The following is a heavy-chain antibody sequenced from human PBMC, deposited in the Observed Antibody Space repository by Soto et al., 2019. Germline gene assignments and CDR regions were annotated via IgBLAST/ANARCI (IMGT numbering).Heavy chain of an antibody. CDR2: VNNDGTDT. D-gene: IGHD6-13*01. V-gene: IGHV3-74*03. J-gene: IGHJ6*02. CDR3: ASAGLQHDLDV. Sequence: EVQLVESGGGLVQPGGSLRLSCAASGFTFSHYWMYWVRQAPGKGLVWGSRVNNDGTDTTHADSVKGRITISRDNAGNTLYLHTTSQSAADRAVYYCASAGLQHDLDVGGQGSTFTVSS. CDR1: GFTFSHYW.